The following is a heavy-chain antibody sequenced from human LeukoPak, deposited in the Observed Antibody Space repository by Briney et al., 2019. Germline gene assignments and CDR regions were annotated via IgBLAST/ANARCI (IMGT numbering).Heavy chain of an antibody. CDR2: INWNGGST. Sequence: GGSLRLSCAASGFTFDDYGISWVRQAPGKGLEWVYGINWNGGSTGYADSVKGRFTISRDNAKNSLYLQMNSLRAEDTALYHCARSSGNYYYYGMDVWGQGTTVTVSS. J-gene: IGHJ6*02. CDR3: ARSSGNYYYYGMDV. V-gene: IGHV3-20*01. CDR1: GFTFDDYG.